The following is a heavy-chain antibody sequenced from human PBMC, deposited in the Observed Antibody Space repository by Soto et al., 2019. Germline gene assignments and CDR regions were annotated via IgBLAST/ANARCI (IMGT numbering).Heavy chain of an antibody. Sequence: EVQLLESGGGLVQPGGSLRLSCAASGFTFSSYAMSWVRQAPGKGLEWVSAISGSGGSTYYADSVKARFTISRDNSKNPLDLQMSSLRAEDTAVYYCAKDRGYCSDGSCYFSWFDHWGQGNLVTVSS. V-gene: IGHV3-23*01. J-gene: IGHJ5*02. CDR3: AKDRGYCSDGSCYFSWFDH. CDR2: ISGSGGST. CDR1: GFTFSSYA. D-gene: IGHD2-15*01.